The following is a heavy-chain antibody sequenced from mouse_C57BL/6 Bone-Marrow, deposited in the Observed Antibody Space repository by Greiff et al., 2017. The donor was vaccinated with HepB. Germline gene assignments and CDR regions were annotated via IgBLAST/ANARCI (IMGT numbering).Heavy chain of an antibody. J-gene: IGHJ3*01. Sequence: EVQLQQSGAELVRPGASVKLSCTASGFNIKDDYMHWVKQRPEQGLEWIGWIDPENGDTEYASKFQGKATITADTSSNTAYLQLSSLTSEDTAVYYCTTYYGYDAYWGQGTLVTVSA. V-gene: IGHV14-4*01. CDR3: TTYYGYDAY. CDR2: IDPENGDT. D-gene: IGHD2-2*01. CDR1: GFNIKDDY.